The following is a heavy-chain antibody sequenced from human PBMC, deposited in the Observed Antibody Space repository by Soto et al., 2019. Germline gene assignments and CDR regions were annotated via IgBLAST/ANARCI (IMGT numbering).Heavy chain of an antibody. Sequence: EVQLVESGGGLVKPGGSLRLSCAASGFTFRSFSMNWVRQAPGEGLEWVSSISSSSNYMYYADSLKGRFTISRDNAKDSLFLQMQSLRAEDTAVYYCARASSSGSYFDYWGQGTLVTVSS. CDR1: GFTFRSFS. D-gene: IGHD6-6*01. J-gene: IGHJ4*02. CDR2: ISSSSNYM. CDR3: ARASSSGSYFDY. V-gene: IGHV3-21*01.